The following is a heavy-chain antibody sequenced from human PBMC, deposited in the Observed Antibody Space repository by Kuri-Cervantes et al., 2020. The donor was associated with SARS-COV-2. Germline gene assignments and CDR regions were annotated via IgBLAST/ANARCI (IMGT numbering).Heavy chain of an antibody. CDR1: GFTFSSYW. V-gene: IGHV3-74*01. D-gene: IGHD1-26*01. J-gene: IGHJ4*02. Sequence: ETLSLTCAASGFTFSSYWMHWVRQAPGKGLVWVSRINSDGSSTSYADSVKGRFTISRDNAKNTLYLQMNSLRAEDTAVYYCAKEAQRVRVGATSLFYWGQGTLVTVSS. CDR3: AKEAQRVRVGATSLFY. CDR2: INSDGSST.